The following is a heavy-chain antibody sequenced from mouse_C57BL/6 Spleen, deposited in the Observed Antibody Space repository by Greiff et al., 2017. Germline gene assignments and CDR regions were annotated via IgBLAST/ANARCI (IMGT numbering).Heavy chain of an antibody. V-gene: IGHV5-2*01. J-gene: IGHJ4*01. Sequence: VQLQQSGGGLVQPGESLKLSCESNEYEFPSHDMSWVRKTPEKRLELVAAINSDGGSTYYPDTMERRFIISRDNTKKTLYLQMSSLRSEDTALYYCERRDDYGAMDYWGQGTSVTVSS. CDR2: INSDGGST. CDR1: EYEFPSHD. D-gene: IGHD2-4*01. CDR3: ERRDDYGAMDY.